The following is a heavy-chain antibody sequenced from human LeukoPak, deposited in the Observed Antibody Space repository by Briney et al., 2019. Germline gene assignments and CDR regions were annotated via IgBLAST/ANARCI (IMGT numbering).Heavy chain of an antibody. J-gene: IGHJ4*02. CDR2: INPNSGGT. CDR3: ARGMGSITIFGVVIIFGY. D-gene: IGHD3-3*01. Sequence: ASVKVSCKASGYTFTGYYMHWVRQAPGQGLEWMGQINPNSGGTNYAQKFQGRVTMTRDTSISTAYMELSRLRSDDTAVYYCARGMGSITIFGVVIIFGYWGQGTLVTVSS. CDR1: GYTFTGYY. V-gene: IGHV1-2*06.